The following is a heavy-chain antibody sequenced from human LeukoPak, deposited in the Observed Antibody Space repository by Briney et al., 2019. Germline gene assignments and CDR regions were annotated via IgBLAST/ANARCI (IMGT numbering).Heavy chain of an antibody. D-gene: IGHD3-3*01. V-gene: IGHV1-18*04. Sequence: ASVKVSCKASGYTFTSYYMHWVRQAPGQGLEWMGWISAYNGNTNYAQKLQGRVTMTTDTSTSTAYMELRSLRSDDTAVYYCVLEWLFGGYWGQGALVTVSS. CDR1: GYTFTSYY. J-gene: IGHJ4*02. CDR2: ISAYNGNT. CDR3: VLEWLFGGY.